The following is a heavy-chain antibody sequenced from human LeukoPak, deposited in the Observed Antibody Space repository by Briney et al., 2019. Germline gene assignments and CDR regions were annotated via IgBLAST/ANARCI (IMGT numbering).Heavy chain of an antibody. CDR3: AKDLNIAVAGPDAFDI. CDR1: GFTFNSYA. CDR2: ISYDGSNK. D-gene: IGHD6-19*01. Sequence: PGGSLRLSCAASGFTFNSYAIHWVRQAPGKGLEWVAVISYDGSNKYYADSVKGRFTISRDNSKNTLYLQMNSLRAEDTAVYYCAKDLNIAVAGPDAFDIWGQGTMVTVSS. V-gene: IGHV3-30*04. J-gene: IGHJ3*02.